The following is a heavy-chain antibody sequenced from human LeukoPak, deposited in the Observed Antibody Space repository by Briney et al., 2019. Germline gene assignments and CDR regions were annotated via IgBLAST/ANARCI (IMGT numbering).Heavy chain of an antibody. CDR2: ISGSDSST. Sequence: GGSLRLSCAASGFTFSSSAMSWVRQAPGKGLEWVSTISGSDSSTYYADSVKGRFTISRDNSKNTLYLQMNSLRAEDTAVYYCAKAGIRFLEWLPPYYFDYWGQGTLVTVSS. V-gene: IGHV3-23*01. CDR3: AKAGIRFLEWLPPYYFDY. CDR1: GFTFSSSA. D-gene: IGHD3-3*01. J-gene: IGHJ4*02.